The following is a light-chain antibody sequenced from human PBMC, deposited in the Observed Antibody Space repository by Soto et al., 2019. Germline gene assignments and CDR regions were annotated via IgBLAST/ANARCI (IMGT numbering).Light chain of an antibody. CDR1: QSISSY. Sequence: DIQMTQSPSSLSASVGDRVTITCRASQSISSYLNWYQQKPGKAPKLLIYAASSLQSGVPSRFSGSGSGTDFPLTISSLQPEDFATYYGQQSYSTPPYTFGQGTKLEIK. V-gene: IGKV1-39*01. CDR3: QQSYSTPPYT. CDR2: AAS. J-gene: IGKJ2*01.